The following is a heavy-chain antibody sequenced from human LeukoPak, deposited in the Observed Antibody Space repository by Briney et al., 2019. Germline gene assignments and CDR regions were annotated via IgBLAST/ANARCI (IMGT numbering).Heavy chain of an antibody. CDR2: IYYSGST. D-gene: IGHD5-24*01. Sequence: PSETLSLTYTVSGGSISGYYWSWIRQPPGKGLEWIGYIYYSGSTNYNPSLKSRVTISVDTSKNQFSLKLSSVTAADTAVYYCARDFDDGYNLALDYWGQGTLVTVYS. J-gene: IGHJ4*02. CDR1: GGSISGYY. V-gene: IGHV4-59*01. CDR3: ARDFDDGYNLALDY.